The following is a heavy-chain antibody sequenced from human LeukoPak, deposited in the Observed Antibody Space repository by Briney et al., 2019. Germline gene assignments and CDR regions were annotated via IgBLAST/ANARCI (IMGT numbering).Heavy chain of an antibody. Sequence: GRSLRLSRAASGFSFKDYNMHWARQAPGKGLEWVAVITYDGSNKYYTDSVKGRFTISRDNSKSTLYLQMNSLRPEDTAVYYCAKVRWDNSGWYYLDDWGQGTLVTVSS. V-gene: IGHV3-30*18. CDR1: GFSFKDYN. CDR2: ITYDGSNK. CDR3: AKVRWDNSGWYYLDD. J-gene: IGHJ4*02. D-gene: IGHD6-19*01.